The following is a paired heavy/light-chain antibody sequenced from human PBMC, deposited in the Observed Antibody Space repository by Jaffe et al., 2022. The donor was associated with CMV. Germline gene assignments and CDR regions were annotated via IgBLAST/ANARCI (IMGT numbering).Light chain of an antibody. CDR3: SSYTSSSTCV. V-gene: IGLV2-14*03. CDR2: DVS. J-gene: IGLJ2*01. Sequence: QSALTQPASVSGSPGQSITISCTGTSSDVGAYNYVSWYQQHPGKAPKVLIYDVSSRPSGVSNRFSGSKSGNTASLTISGLQAEDEADYYCSSYTSSSTCVFGGGTKLTV. CDR1: SSDVGAYNY.
Heavy chain of an antibody. D-gene: IGHD3-10*01. CDR2: IGAYNGNT. CDR3: VRRGEFGTSPEGPTLTLYGMDV. V-gene: IGHV1-18*01. Sequence: QVQLVQSGAEVKKPGASVKVSCKASGYIFSTYGISWVRQAPGQGLEWMGWIGAYNGNTNYAQKYQGRVTMTTDTSTSTVYMELRSLRSDDTAVYYCVRRGEFGTSPEGPTLTLYGMDVWGQGTTVTVSS. CDR1: GYIFSTYG. J-gene: IGHJ6*02.